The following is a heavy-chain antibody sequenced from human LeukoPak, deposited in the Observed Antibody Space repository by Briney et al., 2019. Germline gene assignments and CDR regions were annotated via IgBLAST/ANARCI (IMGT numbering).Heavy chain of an antibody. CDR3: ARHGYGDYAWFDP. J-gene: IGHJ5*02. CDR2: IYTSGTT. CDR1: GYSISSGYY. V-gene: IGHV4-38-2*02. D-gene: IGHD4-17*01. Sequence: SETLSLTCTVSGYSISSGYYWGWIRQPPGKGLEWIGRIYTSGTTNSNPSLKSRVTMSLDTSKNQFSLKLSSVTAADTAVYYCARHGYGDYAWFDPWGQGTLVTVSS.